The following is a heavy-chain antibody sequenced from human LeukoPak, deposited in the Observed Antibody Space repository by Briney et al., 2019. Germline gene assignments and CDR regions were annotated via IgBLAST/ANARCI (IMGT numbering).Heavy chain of an antibody. CDR3: ARQMQSHGNFDS. D-gene: IGHD1-26*01. CDR1: GFTVSSYA. Sequence: GGSLRLSCAASGFTVSSYALHWVRQPIGKGLEWVSALGIAGDTFYPGSVKGRFTISRENARNSLYLQMNSLRAEDTAMYYCARQMQSHGNFDSWGQGTLVTVSS. V-gene: IGHV3-13*01. CDR2: LGIAGDT. J-gene: IGHJ4*02.